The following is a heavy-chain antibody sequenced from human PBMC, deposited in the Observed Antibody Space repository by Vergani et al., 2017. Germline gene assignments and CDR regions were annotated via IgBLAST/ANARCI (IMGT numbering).Heavy chain of an antibody. CDR1: GYTFTGYY. Sequence: QVQLVQSGAEVKKPGASVKVSCKASGYTFTGYYMHWVRQAPGQGLEWMGWINPNSGGTNYAQKFQGRVTMTRDTSISTAYMELSRLRSDDTAVYYCARSPTYYYDSSGYSKSPYNWFDPWGQGTLVTVSS. CDR2: INPNSGGT. CDR3: ARSPTYYYDSSGYSKSPYNWFDP. J-gene: IGHJ5*02. V-gene: IGHV1-2*02. D-gene: IGHD3-22*01.